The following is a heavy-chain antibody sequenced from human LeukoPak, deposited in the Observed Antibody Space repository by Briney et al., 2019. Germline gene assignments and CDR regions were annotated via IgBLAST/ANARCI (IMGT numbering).Heavy chain of an antibody. CDR2: ISSNGGST. Sequence: GGSLRLSCSASGFTFSSYAMHWVRQAPGKGLEYVSAISSNGGSTYYADSVKGRFIISRDNSKNTLYLQMSSLRAEDTAVYYCVKILGYSSGWDFDYWGQGTLVTVSS. CDR1: GFTFSSYA. J-gene: IGHJ4*02. D-gene: IGHD6-19*01. CDR3: VKILGYSSGWDFDY. V-gene: IGHV3-64D*09.